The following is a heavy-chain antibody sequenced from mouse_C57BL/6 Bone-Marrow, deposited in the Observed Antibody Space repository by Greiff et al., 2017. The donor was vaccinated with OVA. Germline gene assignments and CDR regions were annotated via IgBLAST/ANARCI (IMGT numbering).Heavy chain of an antibody. CDR2: ISDGGSNN. Sequence: EVKLMESGGGLVKPGGSLKLSCAASGFTFSSYAMPWVRQTPEKRLEWVATISDGGSNNYYPDKVKGRFTISRDNAKNNLYLQMSHLKSEDTAMYYCARGDVYLWYFDVWGTGTTVTVSS. V-gene: IGHV5-4*03. CDR3: ARGDVYLWYFDV. CDR1: GFTFSSYA. D-gene: IGHD5-1*01. J-gene: IGHJ1*03.